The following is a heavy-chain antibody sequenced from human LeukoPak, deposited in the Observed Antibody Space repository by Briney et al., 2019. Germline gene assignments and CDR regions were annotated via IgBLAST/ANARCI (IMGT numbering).Heavy chain of an antibody. CDR1: GGSFRGHF. CDR3: AKGPQTGWFDT. D-gene: IGHD3-10*01. J-gene: IGHJ5*02. CDR2: INHNGNT. V-gene: IGHV4-34*01. Sequence: PSETLSLTCAVYGGSFRGHFCSWIRQPPGKGLEWTGEINHNGNTNYNPSLKSRVTMSVDTSKNQFSLRLNSVTAADTAVYYCAKGPQTGWFDTWGQGTLVTVSS.